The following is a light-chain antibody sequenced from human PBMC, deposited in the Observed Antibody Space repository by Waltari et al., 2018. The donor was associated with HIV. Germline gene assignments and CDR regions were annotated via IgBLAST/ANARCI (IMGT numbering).Light chain of an antibody. J-gene: IGLJ1*01. V-gene: IGLV2-8*01. CDR2: EVT. Sequence: QSALTQPPSASGSPGQSVTISCTGTSRDFGDYNYVSWYQQHPGKAPKVMIYEVTKRPSGVPDRFSGSKSGNTASLTVSGLQAEDEADYYCYSYAGSKGVFGTGTKVTVL. CDR3: YSYAGSKGV. CDR1: SRDFGDYNY.